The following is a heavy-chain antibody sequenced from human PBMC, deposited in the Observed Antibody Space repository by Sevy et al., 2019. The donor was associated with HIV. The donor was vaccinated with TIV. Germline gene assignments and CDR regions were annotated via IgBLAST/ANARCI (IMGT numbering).Heavy chain of an antibody. D-gene: IGHD1-26*01. CDR2: IWYDATNK. J-gene: IGHJ4*02. CDR3: ARDLVGATSD. CDR1: GFSFSGYG. Sequence: GGSLRLSCAASGFSFSGYGMHWVRQAPGKGLEWVAVIWYDATNKEYADSVKGRFTISRDNSKNTLYLQMNSLRPEDTAVYYCARDLVGATSDWGQGTLVTVSS. V-gene: IGHV3-33*01.